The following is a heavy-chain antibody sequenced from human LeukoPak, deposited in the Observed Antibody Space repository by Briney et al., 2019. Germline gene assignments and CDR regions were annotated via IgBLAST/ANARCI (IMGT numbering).Heavy chain of an antibody. CDR2: ISYSGTNI. V-gene: IGHV3-21*01. D-gene: IGHD6-19*01. CDR3: ARDLVAGTHWFDN. Sequence: PGGSLRLSCAASGFTLSSYGMHWVRQAPGKGLEWVASISYSGTNIYYAESLKGRFTIARDDAEKSVYLQMNSLRVEDTAVYYCARDLVAGTHWFDNWGRGTLVTVS. J-gene: IGHJ4*02. CDR1: GFTLSSYG.